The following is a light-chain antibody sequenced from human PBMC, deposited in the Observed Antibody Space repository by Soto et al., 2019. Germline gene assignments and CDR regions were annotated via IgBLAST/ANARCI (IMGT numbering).Light chain of an antibody. V-gene: IGLV2-23*01. Sequence: QSALTQPASVSGSPGQSITISCTGTSSDVESYKLISWYQQHPGKAPKLMIYEGTKRPSGVSDRFSGSKSGNTAALTISGLQAEDEADYYCCSYTGSSTYVFGPGTKLTVX. CDR1: SSDVESYKL. J-gene: IGLJ1*01. CDR2: EGT. CDR3: CSYTGSSTYV.